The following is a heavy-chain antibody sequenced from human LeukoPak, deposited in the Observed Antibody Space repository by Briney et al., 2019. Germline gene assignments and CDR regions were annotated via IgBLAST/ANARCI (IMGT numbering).Heavy chain of an antibody. J-gene: IGHJ4*02. CDR3: ARWYCSTTSCYYDY. V-gene: IGHV3-11*01. CDR1: GFTFSDYY. CDR2: ISSSGSTI. D-gene: IGHD2-2*01. Sequence: GGSLRLSCAASGFTFSDYYMSWIRQAPGKGLEWVSYISSSGSTIYYADSVKGRFTISRDNSKNTMNLQMNSLRGEDTAVYYCARWYCSTTSCYYDYWGQGTLVTVSS.